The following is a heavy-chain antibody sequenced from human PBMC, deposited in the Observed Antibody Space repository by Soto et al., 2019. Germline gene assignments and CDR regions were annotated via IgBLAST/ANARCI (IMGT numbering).Heavy chain of an antibody. CDR2: IYPGDSDT. CDR3: ARQYDFWSGTTTNYYYYYMDV. V-gene: IGHV5-51*01. D-gene: IGHD3-3*01. CDR1: GYSFTSYW. Sequence: PGESLKISCKGSGYSFTSYWIGWVRQMPGKGLEWMGIIYPGDSDTRYSPSFQGQVTISADKSISTAYLQWSSLKASDTAMYYCARQYDFWSGTTTNYYYYYMDVWGKGTTVTVSS. J-gene: IGHJ6*03.